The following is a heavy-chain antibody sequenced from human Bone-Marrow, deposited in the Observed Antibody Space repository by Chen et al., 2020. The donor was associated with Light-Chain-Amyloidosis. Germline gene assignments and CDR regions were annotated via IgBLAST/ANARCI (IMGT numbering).Heavy chain of an antibody. Sequence: EVQLLESGGGLVQPGGSLRLSCAASGFTFSSYAMSWVRQAPGKGLGWVAASSGSGGSTADGGSMRGRFTLSRENTKNTLYLKMNSLRAEDTAVYYCAKAVRGECTSCYTPFDYWGQGSPVTVSS. CDR2: SSGSGGST. J-gene: IGHJ4*02. V-gene: IGHV3-23*01. CDR1: GFTFSSYA. CDR3: AKAVRGECTSCYTPFDY. D-gene: IGHD2-2*02.